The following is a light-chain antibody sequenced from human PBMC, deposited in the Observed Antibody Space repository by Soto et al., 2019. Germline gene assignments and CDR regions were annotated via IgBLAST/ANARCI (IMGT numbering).Light chain of an antibody. J-gene: IGKJ5*01. V-gene: IGKV3-20*01. Sequence: ENVLTQSPGTLSLSPGERATLSCRASQSVSYRLLAWYQHKPGQAPRLLICGASTRATGIPDRFTGSGSGTDFTLTVSRLEPEDFAVYYCQQYDSSPNTFGQGTRLEIK. CDR1: QSVSYRL. CDR3: QQYDSSPNT. CDR2: GAS.